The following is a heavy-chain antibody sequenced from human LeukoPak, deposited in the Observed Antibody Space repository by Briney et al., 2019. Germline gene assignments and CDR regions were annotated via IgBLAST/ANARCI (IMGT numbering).Heavy chain of an antibody. V-gene: IGHV3-33*01. CDR2: IWYDGSNK. Sequence: SGGSLRPSCAASGFTFSSYGMHWVRQAPGKGLEWVAVIWYDGSNKYYADSVKGRFTISRDNSKSTLYLQMNSLRAEDTAVYYCAREVGEWELLFDYWGQGTLVTVSS. CDR1: GFTFSSYG. D-gene: IGHD1-26*01. CDR3: AREVGEWELLFDY. J-gene: IGHJ4*02.